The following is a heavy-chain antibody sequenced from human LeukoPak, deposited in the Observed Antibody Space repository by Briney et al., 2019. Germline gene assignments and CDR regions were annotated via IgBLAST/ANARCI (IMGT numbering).Heavy chain of an antibody. J-gene: IGHJ6*02. CDR2: INPNSGGT. V-gene: IGHV1-2*02. D-gene: IGHD6-13*01. CDR1: GYTFTNYG. Sequence: ASVKVSCKASGYTFTNYGISWVRQAPGQGLEWMGWINPNSGGTNYAQKFQGRVTMTRDTSISTAYMELSRLRSDDTAVYYCARARIAAAGTYYYYGMDVWGQGTTVTVSS. CDR3: ARARIAAAGTYYYYGMDV.